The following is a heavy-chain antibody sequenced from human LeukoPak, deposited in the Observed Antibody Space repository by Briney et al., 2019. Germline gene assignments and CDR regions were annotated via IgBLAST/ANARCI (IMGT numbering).Heavy chain of an antibody. J-gene: IGHJ5*02. CDR3: ARDYYDSGSYPRGFDA. CDR1: GFRLSNYN. Sequence: PGGSLRLSCIASGFRLSNYNMNWVRQAPGKGLEWVSCISSSSSYIFYGDSVKGRFTISRDNDKNSLYLRMNSLTAEDTVVYYCARDYYDSGSYPRGFDAWGQGTLVTVSS. D-gene: IGHD3-10*01. V-gene: IGHV3-21*01. CDR2: ISSSSSYI.